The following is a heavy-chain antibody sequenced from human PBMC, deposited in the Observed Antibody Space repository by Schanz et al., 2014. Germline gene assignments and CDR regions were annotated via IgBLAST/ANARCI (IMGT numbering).Heavy chain of an antibody. CDR2: ISPYNGNT. D-gene: IGHD2-21*01. V-gene: IGHV1-18*01. J-gene: IGHJ4*02. CDR3: ARTRLEYGAKCYSVGVFES. Sequence: QVQLVQSGAEVKKPGASVKVSCKTSGYTFSSYGITWVRQAPGQGLEWMGWISPYNGNTIYAQKLQGRVTMTADTCLSIACIELSDLRSEDTVVYCCARTRLEYGAKCYSVGVFESWGQGTLVIVSS. CDR1: GYTFSSYG.